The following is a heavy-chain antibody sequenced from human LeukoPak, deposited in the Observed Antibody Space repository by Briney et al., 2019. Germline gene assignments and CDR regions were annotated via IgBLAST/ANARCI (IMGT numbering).Heavy chain of an antibody. D-gene: IGHD2-15*01. J-gene: IGHJ6*02. CDR3: ARSLDGGSCYLICDYYGMDV. Sequence: PSETLSLTCTVSGGSISSYYWSWIRQPPGKGLEWIGYIYYSGSTNYNPSLKSRVTISVDTSKNQFSLKLSSVTAADTAVYYCARSLDGGSCYLICDYYGMDVWGQGTTVTVSS. V-gene: IGHV4-59*01. CDR1: GGSISSYY. CDR2: IYYSGST.